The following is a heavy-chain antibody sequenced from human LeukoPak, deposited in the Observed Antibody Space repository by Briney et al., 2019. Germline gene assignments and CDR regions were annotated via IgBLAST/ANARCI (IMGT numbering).Heavy chain of an antibody. Sequence: ASVKVSCKASGYTFTSYDINWVRQAPGQGLEWMGWISAYNGNTNYAQKLQGRVTMTTDTSTSTAYMELRSLRSDDTAVYYCARDTGIATHAYYYYGMDVWGQGTTVTVSS. D-gene: IGHD6-13*01. J-gene: IGHJ6*02. CDR3: ARDTGIATHAYYYYGMDV. V-gene: IGHV1-18*01. CDR2: ISAYNGNT. CDR1: GYTFTSYD.